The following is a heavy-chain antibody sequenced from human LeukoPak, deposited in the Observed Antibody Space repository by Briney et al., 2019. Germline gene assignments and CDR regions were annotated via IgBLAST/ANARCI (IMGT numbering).Heavy chain of an antibody. CDR1: GFTFSSYG. J-gene: IGHJ4*02. V-gene: IGHV3-33*01. CDR3: ARDPSYYYDSSGYPDY. Sequence: GRSLRLSCAASGFTFSSYGMHWVRQAPGKGLEWVAVIWYDGSNKYYADPVKGRFTISRDNSKNTLYLQMNSLRAEDTAVYYCARDPSYYYDSSGYPDYWGQGTLVTVSS. D-gene: IGHD3-22*01. CDR2: IWYDGSNK.